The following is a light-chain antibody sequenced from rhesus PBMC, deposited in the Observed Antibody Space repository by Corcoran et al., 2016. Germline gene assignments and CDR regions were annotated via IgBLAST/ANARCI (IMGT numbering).Light chain of an antibody. CDR1: ENVNSY. V-gene: IGKV1-74*01. CDR2: EAS. Sequence: DIQMTQSPSSLSASVGDRVTITCRASENVNSYLNWYQQKPGKAPKLLIYEASTLRSGVPSRFSVSGSGTDYTLPISSLQPEDVATYYCQHGYGTPWTFGQGTKVEIK. CDR3: QHGYGTPWT. J-gene: IGKJ1*01.